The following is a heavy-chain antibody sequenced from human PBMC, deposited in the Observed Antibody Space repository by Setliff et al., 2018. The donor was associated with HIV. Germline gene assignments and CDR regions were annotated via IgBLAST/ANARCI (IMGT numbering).Heavy chain of an antibody. CDR2: VSQSGST. D-gene: IGHD2-21*01. CDR3: ARVPVAGANWFDP. J-gene: IGHJ5*02. V-gene: IGHV4-39*01. Sequence: KLPETLSLTCSVSGVSINRTDHYWGWIRQSPGKRLEWIGSVSQSGSTYYNPSLKSRITISVDRSKNLFSLKLISVTAADQGVYYCARVPVAGANWFDPWGLGTLVTVSS. CDR1: GVSINRTDHY.